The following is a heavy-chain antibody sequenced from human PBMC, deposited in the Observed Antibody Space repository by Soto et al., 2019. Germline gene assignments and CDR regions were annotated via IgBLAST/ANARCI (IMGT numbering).Heavy chain of an antibody. D-gene: IGHD3-9*01. V-gene: IGHV4-34*01. CDR1: GGSFSGYY. CDR2: INHSGST. J-gene: IGHJ6*02. CDR3: ARGDILTGYYITPMDV. Sequence: SETLSLTCAVYGGSFSGYYWSWIRQPPGKGLEWIGEINHSGSTNYNPSLKSRVTISVDSSNIHFSLKLSSVTAADTAVYYCARGDILTGYYITPMDVWGQGTTVTVSS.